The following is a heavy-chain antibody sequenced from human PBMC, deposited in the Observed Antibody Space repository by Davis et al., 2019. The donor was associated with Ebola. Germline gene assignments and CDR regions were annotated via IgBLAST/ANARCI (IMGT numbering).Heavy chain of an antibody. D-gene: IGHD6-19*01. CDR2: IYYSGST. Sequence: MPSETLSLTCTVSGGSISSYYWGWIRQPPGKGLEWIGSIYYSGSTYYNPSLKSRVTISVDTSKNQFSLKLSSVTAADTAVYYCARGSSGWYVQGRWFDPWGQGTLVTVSS. CDR3: ARGSSGWYVQGRWFDP. CDR1: GGSISSYY. J-gene: IGHJ5*02. V-gene: IGHV4-39*01.